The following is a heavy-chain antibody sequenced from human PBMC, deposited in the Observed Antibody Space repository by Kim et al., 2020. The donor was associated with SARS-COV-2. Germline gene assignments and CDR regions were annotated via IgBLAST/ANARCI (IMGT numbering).Heavy chain of an antibody. J-gene: IGHJ4*02. Sequence: GGSLRLSCAGSGFTFSSFAAHWVRQAPGKGLEWVAGIVSDGSKEDYADSVKGRFTISRDNFQATLYLQMNSLRGDDTAVYFCASDTGTGDYWGQGTLVTVS. CDR1: GFTFSSFA. D-gene: IGHD1-1*01. CDR3: ASDTGTGDY. CDR2: IVSDGSKE. V-gene: IGHV3-30-3*01.